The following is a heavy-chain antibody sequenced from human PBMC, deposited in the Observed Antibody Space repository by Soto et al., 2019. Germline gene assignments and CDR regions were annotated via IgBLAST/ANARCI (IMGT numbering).Heavy chain of an antibody. J-gene: IGHJ4*02. V-gene: IGHV3-74*01. CDR1: GFTFSMYW. Sequence: PGGPLRLSCAASGFTFSMYWMHWVRQVPGKGPEWVSRINDDGSSTNYADSVKGRFTISRDNAKNTLYLQMNALRAEDTAVYYCARGPRSTSTGTGAFWGQGTLVTVSS. CDR2: INDDGSST. D-gene: IGHD1-1*01. CDR3: ARGPRSTSTGTGAF.